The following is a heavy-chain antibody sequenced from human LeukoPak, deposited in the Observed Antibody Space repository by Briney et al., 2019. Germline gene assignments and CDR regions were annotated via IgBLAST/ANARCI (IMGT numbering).Heavy chain of an antibody. J-gene: IGHJ4*02. CDR2: IIPIIDIT. V-gene: IGHV1-69*02. Sequence: GASVKVSCKASGASSNSYTINWVRQAPGQGPEWMGRIIPIIDITNYAQKFQGRVTITADKSTTTAYMELSSLRSEDTAVYYCARSLGVRYYFDYWGQGTLVTVSS. CDR3: ARSLGVRYYFDY. D-gene: IGHD4-17*01. CDR1: GASSNSYT.